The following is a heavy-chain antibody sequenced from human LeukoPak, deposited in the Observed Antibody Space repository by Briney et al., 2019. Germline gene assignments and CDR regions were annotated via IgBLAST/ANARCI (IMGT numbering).Heavy chain of an antibody. CDR1: GYTFTSNY. Sequence: ASVKVSCKASGYTFTSNYIHWVRQAPGQGLEWMGIINPSGGSTSYAQKFQDRVTMTGDTSTNTVYMELSSLRAEDTAVYYCARRGSCISTSCSLDYRGQGTLVTVSS. V-gene: IGHV1-46*01. CDR3: ARRGSCISTSCSLDY. J-gene: IGHJ4*02. CDR2: INPSGGST. D-gene: IGHD2-2*01.